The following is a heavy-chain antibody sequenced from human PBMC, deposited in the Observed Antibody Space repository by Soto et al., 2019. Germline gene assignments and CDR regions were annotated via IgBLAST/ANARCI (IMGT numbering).Heavy chain of an antibody. Sequence: GGSLTLSCATSECNFSSYSMHWFRQNPGKGLEWVAVTSSNEDTKYYADSVKGRFTISRDNSKNTLYLQMNSLRPDDTGVYYCAREVVTTQWYFDNWGQGILVNVSS. J-gene: IGHJ4*02. CDR1: ECNFSSYS. CDR3: AREVVTTQWYFDN. CDR2: TSSNEDTK. D-gene: IGHD1-1*01. V-gene: IGHV3-30-3*01.